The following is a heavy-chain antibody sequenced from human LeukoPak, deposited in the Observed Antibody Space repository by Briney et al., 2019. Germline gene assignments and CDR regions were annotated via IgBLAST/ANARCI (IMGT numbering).Heavy chain of an antibody. CDR3: ARDFTSSSSGWQTAFDY. CDR1: GYTFTSYG. J-gene: IGHJ4*02. Sequence: ASVKVSCKASGYTFTSYGISWVRQAPGQGLEWMGWINPNSGGTNYAQKFQGRVTMTRDTSISTAYMELSRLRSDDTAVYYCARDFTSSSSGWQTAFDYWGQGTLVTVSS. D-gene: IGHD6-19*01. CDR2: INPNSGGT. V-gene: IGHV1-2*02.